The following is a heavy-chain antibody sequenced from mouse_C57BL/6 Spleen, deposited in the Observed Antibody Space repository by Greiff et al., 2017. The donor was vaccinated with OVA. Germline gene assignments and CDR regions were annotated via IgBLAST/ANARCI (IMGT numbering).Heavy chain of an antibody. D-gene: IGHD1-1*02. CDR2: FYPGSGSI. CDR3: ARDEVHHTMEGAMDY. Sequence: VQLQQSGAELVKPGASVKLSCKASGYTFTEYSIHWVKQRSGQGLEWIGWFYPGSGSIKYNETFKDKATLTADKSSSTVYMELSSLTSEDSAIYFCARDEVHHTMEGAMDYWGQGTTVTVSS. CDR1: GYTFTEYS. J-gene: IGHJ4*01. V-gene: IGHV1-62-2*01.